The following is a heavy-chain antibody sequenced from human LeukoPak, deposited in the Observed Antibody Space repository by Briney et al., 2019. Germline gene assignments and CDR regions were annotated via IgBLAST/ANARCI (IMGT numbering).Heavy chain of an antibody. V-gene: IGHV3-23*01. D-gene: IGHD1-1*01. CDR2: IGNAGSDT. CDR1: GFTFDNYP. CDR3: GRDWKLDY. Sequence: GGSLRLSCYNSGFTFDNYPMSWVRQAPGKGLEWVSAIGNAGSDTKYAVSVKGRFTISRDNSRNTLYLQMKSLRVEDTAIYYCGRDWKLDYWGQGSLVTVSS. J-gene: IGHJ4*02.